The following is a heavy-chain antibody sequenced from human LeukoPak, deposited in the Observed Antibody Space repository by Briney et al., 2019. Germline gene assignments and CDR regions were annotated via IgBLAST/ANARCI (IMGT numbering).Heavy chain of an antibody. D-gene: IGHD3-3*01. CDR3: ARGVPLAGVVHFDY. V-gene: IGHV1-2*02. J-gene: IGHJ4*02. CDR1: GYTFTGYF. CDR2: INPNRGGT. Sequence: ASVKVSCKASGYTFTGYFMHWVRPAPGQGLEWMGWINPNRGGTNYAQKFQGRVTMPSATSISTAYMELSRLRSDATAVYYCARGVPLAGVVHFDYWGQGTLVTVSS.